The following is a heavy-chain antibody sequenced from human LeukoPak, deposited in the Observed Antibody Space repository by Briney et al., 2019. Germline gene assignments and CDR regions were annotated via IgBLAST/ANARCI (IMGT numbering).Heavy chain of an antibody. V-gene: IGHV3-21*01. CDR2: ISSSSSYI. J-gene: IGHJ4*02. CDR3: AREGYYYGSESSYFDY. Sequence: PGGSLRLSCAASGFTFSSYSMNWVRQAPGKGLEWVSSISSSSSYIYYADSVKGRFTISRDNAKNSLYLQMNSLRAEDTAVYYCAREGYYYGSESSYFDYWGQGTLVTVSS. CDR1: GFTFSSYS. D-gene: IGHD3-10*01.